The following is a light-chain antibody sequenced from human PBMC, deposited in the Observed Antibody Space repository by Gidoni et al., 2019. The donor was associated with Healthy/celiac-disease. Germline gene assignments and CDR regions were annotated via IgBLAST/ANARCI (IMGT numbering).Light chain of an antibody. J-gene: IGKJ1*01. CDR3: QQYNNWPRT. CDR1: QSVSSN. Sequence: EIVMTQSPATLSVSPGERATRACRARQSVSSNLAWYQQKPGQAPRLLIYGASTRATGIPARFSGSGSGTEFTLTISSLQSEDFAVYYCQQYNNWPRTCGQGTKVEIK. V-gene: IGKV3-15*01. CDR2: GAS.